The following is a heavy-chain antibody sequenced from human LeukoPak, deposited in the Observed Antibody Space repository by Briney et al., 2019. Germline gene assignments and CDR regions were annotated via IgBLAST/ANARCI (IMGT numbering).Heavy chain of an antibody. CDR3: AISSSAAGSDAFDI. CDR2: FDPEDGET. J-gene: IGHJ3*02. CDR1: VYTLTELS. D-gene: IGHD3-10*01. Sequence: AAVKVSRKVCVYTLTELSMHLVGQAPGKGLEGMGGFDPEDGETIYAQKFQGRVTMTEDTSTDTAYMELSSLRSEDTGVYYCAISSSAAGSDAFDIWGQGTMVTVSS. V-gene: IGHV1-24*01.